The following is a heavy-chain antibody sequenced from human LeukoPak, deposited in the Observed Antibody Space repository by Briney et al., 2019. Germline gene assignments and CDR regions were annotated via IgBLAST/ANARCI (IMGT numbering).Heavy chain of an antibody. D-gene: IGHD6-19*01. J-gene: IGHJ4*02. V-gene: IGHV3-7*01. CDR2: IKEDGSEK. Sequence: PGGSLRLSCAASGFTFSTSWMICVRQAPGKGLGWVANIKEDGSEKYYVDSVKGRFTISRDNAKNSLYLQMNSLRAEDTAVYYCASGYYSGWYIPYYWGQGTLVTVSS. CDR1: GFTFSTSW. CDR3: ASGYYSGWYIPYY.